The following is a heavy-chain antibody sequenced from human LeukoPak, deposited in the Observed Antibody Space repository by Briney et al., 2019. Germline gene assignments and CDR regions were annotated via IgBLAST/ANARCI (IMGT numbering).Heavy chain of an antibody. J-gene: IGHJ5*02. D-gene: IGHD5-12*01. CDR1: GGTFSSYA. CDR3: ARGYSGYDSKWFDP. Sequence: SVKVSCKASGGTFSSYAISWVRQAPGQGLEWMGGIIPIFGTANYAQKFQGRVTITTDESTSTAYMELSSLGSEDTAVYYCARGYSGYDSKWFDPWGQGTLVTVSS. CDR2: IIPIFGTA. V-gene: IGHV1-69*05.